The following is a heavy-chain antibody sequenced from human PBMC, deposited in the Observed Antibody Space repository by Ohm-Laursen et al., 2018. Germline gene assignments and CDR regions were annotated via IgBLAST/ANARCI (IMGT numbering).Heavy chain of an antibody. CDR1: GFSFSNYG. D-gene: IGHD5-12*01. CDR2: ITNDGSNN. Sequence: SLRLSCAASGFSFSNYGMHWVRQTPGKGLEWLSFITNDGSNNYYAHSVKGRFTISRDNSKNTMYLQMNSLRVEDTAVYYCARDGSDMGDYWGQGTLVTVPS. V-gene: IGHV3-30*03. J-gene: IGHJ4*02. CDR3: ARDGSDMGDY.